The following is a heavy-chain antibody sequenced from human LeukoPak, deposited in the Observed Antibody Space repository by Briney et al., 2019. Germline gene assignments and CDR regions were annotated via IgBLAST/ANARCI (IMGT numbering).Heavy chain of an antibody. V-gene: IGHV3-23*01. Sequence: TGGSLRLSCAASGFTFSSYSMNWVRQAPGKGLEWLSAIRGSGGATYYPDSVKGRFTISRDKSKNTLYLQMNSLRVEDTAIYYCARTVIGTNYFDFWGQGTLLTVSS. D-gene: IGHD4-11*01. CDR1: GFTFSSYS. CDR3: ARTVIGTNYFDF. CDR2: IRGSGGAT. J-gene: IGHJ4*02.